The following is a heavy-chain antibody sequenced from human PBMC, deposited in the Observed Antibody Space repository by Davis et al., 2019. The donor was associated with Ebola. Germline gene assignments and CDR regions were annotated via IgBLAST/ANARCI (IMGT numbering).Heavy chain of an antibody. Sequence: GESLKISCAASGFTLSDYYMSWIRQAPGKGLEWVSYISSSGSTIYDADSVKGRFTISRDNAKNSLYLQMNSLRAEDTAVYYCARDVYDSSGYDTRIYYYFYMDVWGKGTTVTVSS. CDR2: ISSSGSTI. D-gene: IGHD3-22*01. V-gene: IGHV3-11*01. CDR1: GFTLSDYY. CDR3: ARDVYDSSGYDTRIYYYFYMDV. J-gene: IGHJ6*03.